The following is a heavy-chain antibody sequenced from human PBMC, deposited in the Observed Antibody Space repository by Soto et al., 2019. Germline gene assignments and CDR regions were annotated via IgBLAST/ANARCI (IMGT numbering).Heavy chain of an antibody. J-gene: IGHJ4*02. V-gene: IGHV4-31*03. Sequence: SETLSLTCTVSGGSISSGGYYWSWIRQHPGKGLEWIGYIYYSGSTYYNLSLKSRVTISVDTSKNQFSLKLSSVTAADTAVYYCARAPGAWFGDHGGFDYWGQGTLVTVSS. CDR3: ARAPGAWFGDHGGFDY. CDR1: GGSISSGGYY. CDR2: IYYSGST. D-gene: IGHD3-10*01.